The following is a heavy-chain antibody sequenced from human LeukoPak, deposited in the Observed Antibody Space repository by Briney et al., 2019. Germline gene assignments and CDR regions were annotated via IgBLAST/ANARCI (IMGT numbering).Heavy chain of an antibody. D-gene: IGHD3-22*01. V-gene: IGHV4-4*02. J-gene: IGHJ4*02. Sequence: SETLSLTCGVSGGSITNTNYWTWVRQPPGKGLEWMGEVNLQGSTNYNPSLMGRVAIAVDTSENHISLQLTSVTAADTAVYYCARVRALSYYDSSGDLFYFDYWGQGTLVTVSS. CDR2: VNLQGST. CDR3: ARVRALSYYDSSGDLFYFDY. CDR1: GGSITNTNY.